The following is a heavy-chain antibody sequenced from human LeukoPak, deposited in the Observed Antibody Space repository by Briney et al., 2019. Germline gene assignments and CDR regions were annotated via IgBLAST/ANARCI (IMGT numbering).Heavy chain of an antibody. V-gene: IGHV4-34*01. Sequence: SETLSLTCAVYGGSFSGYYWSWIRQPPGKGLEWIGEINHSGSTNYNPSLKSRVTISVDTSKNQFSLKLSSVTAADTAVYYCARVLGWGPLRDWGQGTLVTVSS. J-gene: IGHJ4*02. CDR2: INHSGST. CDR1: GGSFSGYY. CDR3: ARVLGWGPLRD. D-gene: IGHD3-16*01.